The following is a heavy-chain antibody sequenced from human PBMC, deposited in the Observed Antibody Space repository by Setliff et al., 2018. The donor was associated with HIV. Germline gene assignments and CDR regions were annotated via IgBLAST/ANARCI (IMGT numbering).Heavy chain of an antibody. CDR2: IYYSGST. J-gene: IGHJ4*02. CDR3: VRMEATRPPRGLDY. CDR1: GGSFSGFF. Sequence: SETLSLTCGVSGGSFSGFFWTWVRQPTGKGLEWIGTIYYSGSTQYSPSFKSRVTISVDTSKNQFSLKVISVTAADTAVYYCVRMEATRPPRGLDYWGQGTLVTVSS. D-gene: IGHD6-6*01. V-gene: IGHV4-34*01.